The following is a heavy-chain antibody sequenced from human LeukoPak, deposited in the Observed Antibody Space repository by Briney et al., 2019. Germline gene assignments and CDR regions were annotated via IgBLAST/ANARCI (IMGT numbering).Heavy chain of an antibody. Sequence: GGSLRLSCAASGFTFTTYWMSWVRQAPGKGLEWVANIKQDGTEKYYVDSVKGRFTISRDNSKNTLYLQMGSLRAEEMAVYYCAREGCSSTSCYSWRYYYYYMDVWGKGTTVTVSS. CDR3: AREGCSSTSCYSWRYYYYYMDV. D-gene: IGHD2-2*01. CDR2: IKQDGTEK. J-gene: IGHJ6*03. CDR1: GFTFTTYW. V-gene: IGHV3-7*01.